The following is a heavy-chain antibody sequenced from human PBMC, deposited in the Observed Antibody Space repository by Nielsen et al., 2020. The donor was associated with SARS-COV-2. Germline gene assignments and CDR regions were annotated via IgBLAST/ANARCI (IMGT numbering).Heavy chain of an antibody. V-gene: IGHV4-59*01. D-gene: IGHD5-24*01. J-gene: IGHJ3*02. CDR1: GGSISSYY. CDR2: IYYSGST. Sequence: SCTVSGGSISSYYWSWIRQPPGKGLEWIGYIYYSGSTNYNPSLKSRVTISVDTSKNQFSLKLSSVTAADTAVYYCARALALEMATITVWAFDIWGQGTMVTVSS. CDR3: ARALALEMATITVWAFDI.